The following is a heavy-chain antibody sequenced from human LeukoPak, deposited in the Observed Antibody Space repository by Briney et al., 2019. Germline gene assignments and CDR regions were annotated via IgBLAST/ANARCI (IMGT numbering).Heavy chain of an antibody. Sequence: PGGSLRLSCAASGFTVSSNYMSWVRQAPGKGLEWVSVIYSGGSTYYADSVKGRFTISRDNSKNTLYLQMNSLRAEDTAVYYCAREGEYYYDSSGAFDTWGQGTMVTVSS. V-gene: IGHV3-66*01. J-gene: IGHJ3*02. CDR2: IYSGGST. CDR1: GFTVSSNY. D-gene: IGHD3-22*01. CDR3: AREGEYYYDSSGAFDT.